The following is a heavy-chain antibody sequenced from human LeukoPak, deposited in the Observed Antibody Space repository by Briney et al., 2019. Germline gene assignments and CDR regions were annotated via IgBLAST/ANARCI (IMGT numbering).Heavy chain of an antibody. J-gene: IGHJ4*02. CDR1: GFTFNNYW. Sequence: GGSLRLSCAASGFTFNNYWMHWVRQAPGKGLVWVARINSDGSGTNHADSVKGRFTISRDNAKNTLYLQMNSRRAEDTAVYYCTGVGHWSHGYWGQGALVTVSS. CDR2: INSDGSGT. D-gene: IGHD2-8*02. V-gene: IGHV3-74*01. CDR3: TGVGHWSHGY.